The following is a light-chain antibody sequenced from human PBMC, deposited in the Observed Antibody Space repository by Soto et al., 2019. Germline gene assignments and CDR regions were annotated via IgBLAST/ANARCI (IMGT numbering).Light chain of an antibody. J-gene: IGLJ2*01. CDR3: CSYAGSSTWV. V-gene: IGLV2-23*01. CDR1: RGDVGSYNL. Sequence: QSALTQPASVSGSPGQSITISCTGTRGDVGSYNLVSWYLQHPGKAPKLIIYEDTKRPSGVPIRFSGSKSGNTASLTISGLQAEDEADYYCCSYAGSSTWVFGGGTKLTVL. CDR2: EDT.